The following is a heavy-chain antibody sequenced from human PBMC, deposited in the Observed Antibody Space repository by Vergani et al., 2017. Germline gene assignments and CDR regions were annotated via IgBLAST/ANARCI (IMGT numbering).Heavy chain of an antibody. CDR1: GFTFSSYG. CDR3: ASEEVVPAANHWYFDL. V-gene: IGHV3-33*01. J-gene: IGHJ2*01. D-gene: IGHD2-2*01. CDR2: IWYDGSNK. Sequence: QVQLVESGGGVVQPGRSLRLSCAASGFTFSSYGMHWVSQAPGKGLEWVAVIWYDGSNKYYADSVKGRFTISRDNSKNTLYLQMNSLRAEDTAVYYCASEEVVPAANHWYFDLWGRGTLVTVSS.